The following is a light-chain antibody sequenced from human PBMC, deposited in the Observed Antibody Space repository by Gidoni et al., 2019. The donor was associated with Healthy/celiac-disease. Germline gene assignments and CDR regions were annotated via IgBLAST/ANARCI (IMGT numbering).Light chain of an antibody. CDR1: QRISSY. CDR3: QQSYSTQYT. CDR2: AAS. J-gene: IGKJ2*01. Sequence: DIQMTQSPSSLSASVGDRVTITCRASQRISSYLNWYQQKPGKAPKVRIYAASSLQSGVPSRFSGSGSGTDFTLTISSLQPEDFATYYCQQSYSTQYTFGQGTKLEIK. V-gene: IGKV1-39*01.